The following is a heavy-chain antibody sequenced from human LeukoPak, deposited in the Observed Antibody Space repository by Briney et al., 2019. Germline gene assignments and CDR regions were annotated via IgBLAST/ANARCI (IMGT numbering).Heavy chain of an antibody. CDR3: ARLGYYYDSSGYYFDY. CDR1: GFTFSAYE. D-gene: IGHD3-22*01. Sequence: GGSLRLSCAASGFTFSAYEMNWVRQAPGKGLEWVSYIGSSGSTVYYADSVKGRFTISRDNAKNSLYLQMNSLRAEDTAVYYCARLGYYYDSSGYYFDYWGQGTLVTVSS. J-gene: IGHJ4*02. CDR2: IGSSGSTV. V-gene: IGHV3-48*03.